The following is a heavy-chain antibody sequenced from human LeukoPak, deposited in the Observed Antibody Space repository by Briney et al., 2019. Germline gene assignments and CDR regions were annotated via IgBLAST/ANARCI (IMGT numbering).Heavy chain of an antibody. J-gene: IGHJ6*03. V-gene: IGHV3-15*01. Sequence: PGGSLRLSCAASGFTFSNAWMSWVRQTPGKGLEWVGRIKSKTDGGTTDYAAPGKGRFTISRDDSKNTLYLQMNSLKTEDTAVYYCTTGVYYYYYMDVWGKGTTVTVSS. D-gene: IGHD3-10*01. CDR2: IKSKTDGGTT. CDR3: TTGVYYYYYMDV. CDR1: GFTFSNAW.